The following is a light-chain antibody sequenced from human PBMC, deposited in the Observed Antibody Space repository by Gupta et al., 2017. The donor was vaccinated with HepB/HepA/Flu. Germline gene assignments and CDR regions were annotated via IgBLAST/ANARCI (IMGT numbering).Light chain of an antibody. Sequence: SYELTQPPSVSVSPGQTARITCSGDALPHQYAYWYHQKPGQAPVLVIYKDSQRPSGIPERFSGSSSGTTVTLTITGVQAEDEADYYCHSAGSTSTSWVFGGGTKLTVL. V-gene: IGLV3-25*03. CDR3: HSAGSTSTSWV. CDR1: ALPHQY. J-gene: IGLJ3*02. CDR2: KDS.